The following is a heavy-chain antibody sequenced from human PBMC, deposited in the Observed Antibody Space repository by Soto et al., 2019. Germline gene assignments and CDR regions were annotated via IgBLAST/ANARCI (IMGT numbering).Heavy chain of an antibody. CDR2: IYYSGST. CDR1: GGSVSSGRYY. V-gene: IGHV4-61*01. Sequence: SETLSLTCTVSGGSVSSGRYYWSWIRQPPGKGLEWIGYIYYSGSTNYNPSLKSRVTISVDTSKNQFSLKLSSVTAADTAVYYCATQDYDFWSGYFNYWGQGTLVTVSS. CDR3: ATQDYDFWSGYFNY. J-gene: IGHJ4*02. D-gene: IGHD3-3*01.